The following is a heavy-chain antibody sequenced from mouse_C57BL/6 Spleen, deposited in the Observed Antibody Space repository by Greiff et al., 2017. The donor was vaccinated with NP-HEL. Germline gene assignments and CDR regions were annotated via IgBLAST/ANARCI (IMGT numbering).Heavy chain of an antibody. CDR2: ISSGGSYT. CDR3: ARREYYFDY. J-gene: IGHJ2*01. V-gene: IGHV5-6*01. Sequence: EVQLVESGGDLVKPGGSLKLSCAASGFTFSSYGMSWVRQTPDKRLEWVATISSGGSYTYYPDSVKGRFTISRDNAKNTLYLQMSSLKSEDTAMYYCARREYYFDYWGQGTTLTVSS. CDR1: GFTFSSYG.